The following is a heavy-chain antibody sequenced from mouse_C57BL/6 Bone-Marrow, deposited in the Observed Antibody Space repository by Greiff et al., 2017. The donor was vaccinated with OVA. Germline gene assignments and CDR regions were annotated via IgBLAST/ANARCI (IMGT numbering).Heavy chain of an antibody. Sequence: EVHLVESGPGMVKPSQSLSLTCTVTGYSITSGYDWHWIRHFPGNKLEWMGYISYSGSTNYNPSLKSRISITHDTSKNHFFLKLNSVTTEDTATYYCARGDGYYSAWFAYWGQGTLVTVSA. V-gene: IGHV3-1*01. D-gene: IGHD2-3*01. CDR2: ISYSGST. CDR3: ARGDGYYSAWFAY. CDR1: GYSITSGYD. J-gene: IGHJ3*01.